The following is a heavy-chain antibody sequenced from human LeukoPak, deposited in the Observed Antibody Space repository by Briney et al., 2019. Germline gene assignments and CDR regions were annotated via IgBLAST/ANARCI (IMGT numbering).Heavy chain of an antibody. D-gene: IGHD5-18*01. CDR3: ARAFSYGYSPSDY. J-gene: IGHJ4*02. CDR2: INHSGST. Sequence: SETLSLTCAVYGGSFSGYYWSWIRQPPGKGLQWIWEINHSGSTNYNPSLKSRVTISVDTSKNQFSLKLSSVTAADTAVYYCARAFSYGYSPSDYWGQGTLVTVSS. CDR1: GGSFSGYY. V-gene: IGHV4-34*01.